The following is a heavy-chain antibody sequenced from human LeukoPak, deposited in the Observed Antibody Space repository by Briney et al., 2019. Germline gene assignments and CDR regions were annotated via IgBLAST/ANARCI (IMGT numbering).Heavy chain of an antibody. CDR1: GFTFSSYG. D-gene: IGHD3-22*01. V-gene: IGHV3-30*18. CDR2: ISYDGSNK. J-gene: IGHJ4*02. Sequence: AGGSLRLSCAASGFTFSSYGMPWVRQAPGKGLEWVAVISYDGSNKYYADSVKGRITISRDNSKNTLYLQMNSLRAEDTAVYYCAKDVLYHYYDNSGYLFDYWGQGTLVTVSS. CDR3: AKDVLYHYYDNSGYLFDY.